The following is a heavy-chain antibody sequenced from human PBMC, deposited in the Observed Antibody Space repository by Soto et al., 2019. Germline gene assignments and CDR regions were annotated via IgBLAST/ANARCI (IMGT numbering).Heavy chain of an antibody. J-gene: IGHJ5*02. Sequence: PSETLSLTCPVSGGSISSHYWSWVRPPPGKVLEWIGYIYYSGSTNYNPSLKSRVMMSVDTSKKQLSLKLRSVTAADTAVYYCVRDGTKTLRDWFDPWGQGITVTVSS. D-gene: IGHD1-26*01. CDR2: IYYSGST. CDR1: GGSISSHY. CDR3: VRDGTKTLRDWFDP. V-gene: IGHV4-59*11.